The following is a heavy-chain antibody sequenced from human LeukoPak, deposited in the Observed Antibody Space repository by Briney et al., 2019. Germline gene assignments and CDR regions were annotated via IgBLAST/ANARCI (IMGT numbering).Heavy chain of an antibody. CDR1: GFTFSSYG. D-gene: IGHD3-10*01. CDR2: IRYDGSNK. J-gene: IGHJ6*03. V-gene: IGHV3-30*02. Sequence: PGGSLRLSCAAPGFTFSSYGMHWVRQAPGKGLEWVAFIRYDGSNKYYADSVKGRFTISRDNSKNTLYLQMNSLRAEDTAVYYCAKSAIYGSGSFYYMDVWGKGTTVTVSS. CDR3: AKSAIYGSGSFYYMDV.